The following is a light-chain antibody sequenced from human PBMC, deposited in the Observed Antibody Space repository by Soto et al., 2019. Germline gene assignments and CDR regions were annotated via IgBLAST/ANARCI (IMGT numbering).Light chain of an antibody. CDR2: LNSDGSH. V-gene: IGLV4-69*01. CDR3: QTWGTGIHYV. J-gene: IGLJ1*01. Sequence: QLVLTQSPSASASLGDSVKLTCTLSSGHSSYAIAWHQQQPEKGPRYLMKLNSDGSHSKGDGIPDRFSGSSSGSERYLTISSIQSEDEADYYCQTWGTGIHYVFGTGTKLTVL. CDR1: SGHSSYA.